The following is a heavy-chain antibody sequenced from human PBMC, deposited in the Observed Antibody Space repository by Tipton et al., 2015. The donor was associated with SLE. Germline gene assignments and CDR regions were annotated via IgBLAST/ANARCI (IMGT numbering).Heavy chain of an antibody. CDR1: GFTFDDYT. V-gene: IGHV3-43*01. D-gene: IGHD2-15*01. CDR2: ISWDGGST. J-gene: IGHJ6*02. Sequence: QLVQSGGVVVQPGGSLRLSCAASGFTFDDYTMHWVRQAPGKGLEWVSLISWDGGSTYYADSVKGRFTISRDNGKNSLYLQMNSLRTEDTALYYCAKAGGTNLYGMDVWGQGTTVTVSS. CDR3: AKAGGTNLYGMDV.